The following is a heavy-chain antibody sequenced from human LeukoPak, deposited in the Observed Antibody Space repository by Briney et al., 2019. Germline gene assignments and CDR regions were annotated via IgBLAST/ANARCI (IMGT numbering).Heavy chain of an antibody. J-gene: IGHJ4*02. V-gene: IGHV4-34*01. CDR3: ARGRDLLWFGELPPKGFDY. Sequence: SETLSLTCAVYGGSFSGYYWSWIRQPPGKGLEWIGEINHSGSTNYNPSFKSRVTISVDTSKNQFSLKLSSVTAADTAVYYCARGRDLLWFGELPPKGFDYWGQGTLVTVSS. CDR2: INHSGST. CDR1: GGSFSGYY. D-gene: IGHD3-10*01.